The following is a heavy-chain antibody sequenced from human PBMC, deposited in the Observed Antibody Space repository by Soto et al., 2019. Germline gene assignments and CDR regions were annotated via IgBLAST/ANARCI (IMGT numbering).Heavy chain of an antibody. V-gene: IGHV4-39*01. J-gene: IGHJ4*02. CDR1: GGSITSSSYY. CDR3: ARQRTTVVTQAYFDH. Sequence: SETLSLTCTVSGGSITSSSYYWGWIRQPPGKGLEWIGGIYYSGRSYYDPSLKSRVTMSVDTSKNQFSLTLNSVTAADAAVYYCARQRTTVVTQAYFDHWGQGTLVTVSS. CDR2: IYYSGRS. D-gene: IGHD4-17*01.